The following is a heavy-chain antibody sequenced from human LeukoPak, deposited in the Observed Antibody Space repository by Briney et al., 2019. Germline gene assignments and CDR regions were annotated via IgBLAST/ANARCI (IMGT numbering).Heavy chain of an antibody. V-gene: IGHV3-11*04. J-gene: IGHJ6*04. D-gene: IGHD3-10*02. CDR1: GFTFSDAW. CDR3: AELGITMIGGV. CDR2: ISSSGSTI. Sequence: GGSLRLSCAASGFTFSDAWMTWVRQAPGKGLEWVSYISSSGSTIYYADSVKGRFTISRDNAKNSLYLQMNSLRAEDTAVYYCAELGITMIGGVWGKGTTVTVSS.